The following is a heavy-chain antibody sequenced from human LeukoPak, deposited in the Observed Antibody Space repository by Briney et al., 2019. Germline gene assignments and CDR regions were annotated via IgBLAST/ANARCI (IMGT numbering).Heavy chain of an antibody. CDR3: AKSFTTVMPISPDY. CDR2: ISYDGTNT. D-gene: IGHD3-3*02. J-gene: IGHJ4*02. Sequence: PGGSLRLSCAASGFTFSSYGMHWVRQAPGKGLEWVAVISYDGTNTYYADSVKGRFTISRDNSKNTVYLQMNSLRPEDTAVYYCAKSFTTVMPISPDYWGQGTLVSVST. V-gene: IGHV3-30*18. CDR1: GFTFSSYG.